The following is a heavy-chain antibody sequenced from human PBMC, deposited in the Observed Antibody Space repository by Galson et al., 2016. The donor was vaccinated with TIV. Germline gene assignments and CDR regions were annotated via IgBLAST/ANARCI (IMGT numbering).Heavy chain of an antibody. CDR2: IFYTGNT. CDR3: ARVSVGAFDI. CDR1: GGSISHYN. J-gene: IGHJ3*02. V-gene: IGHV4-59*01. Sequence: TLSLTCTVAGGSISHYNCTWIRQTPGKGLEWSGYIFYTGNTDYNPSLKSRVAISMDSSKNQFSLKLSSVTAADTAVYYCARVSVGAFDIWGQGTMVTVSS.